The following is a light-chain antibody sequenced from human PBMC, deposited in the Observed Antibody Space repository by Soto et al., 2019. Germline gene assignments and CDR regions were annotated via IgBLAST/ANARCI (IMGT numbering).Light chain of an antibody. V-gene: IGKV3-20*01. J-gene: IGKJ2*01. CDR2: GAS. CDR3: QRYGNSPPFT. Sequence: EIVLTQSPGTLSLSPGERATLSCRASQRVSSSYLAWYQQKPGQAPRLLIYGASSRATGIPDRFSGSGSGTDFALTISRLGPEDFAVYFCQRYGNSPPFTFGQRTKVEL. CDR1: QRVSSSY.